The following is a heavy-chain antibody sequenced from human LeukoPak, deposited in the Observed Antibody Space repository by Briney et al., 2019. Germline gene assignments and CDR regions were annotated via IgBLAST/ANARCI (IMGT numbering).Heavy chain of an antibody. CDR1: GFTFSTYY. V-gene: IGHV3-21*04. CDR2: ISSSTYI. D-gene: IGHD6-13*01. Sequence: GGSLRLSCAASGFTFSTYYMNWVRQAPGKGLEWVSSISSSTYIYYADSVKGRFTISRDNAKNSLYLQMNSLRAEDTAVYYCASQSSSWYLIPSYYMDVWGKGTAVTISS. CDR3: ASQSSSWYLIPSYYMDV. J-gene: IGHJ6*03.